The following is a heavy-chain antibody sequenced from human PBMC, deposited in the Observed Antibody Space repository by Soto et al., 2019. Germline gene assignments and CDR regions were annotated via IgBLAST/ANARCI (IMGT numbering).Heavy chain of an antibody. J-gene: IGHJ4*02. V-gene: IGHV4-30-2*01. CDR3: ARSYGSGRGDYFDY. CDR1: GGSISSGGYS. CDR2: IYHSGST. D-gene: IGHD3-10*01. Sequence: SETLSLTCAVSGGSISSGGYSWSWIRQPPGKGLEWIGYIYHSGSTYYNPSLKSRVTISVDRSKNQFSLKLSSVTAADTAVYYCARSYGSGRGDYFDYWGQGTLVTVSS.